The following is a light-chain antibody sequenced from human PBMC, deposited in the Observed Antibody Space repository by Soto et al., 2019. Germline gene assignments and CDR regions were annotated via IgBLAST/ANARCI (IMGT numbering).Light chain of an antibody. CDR2: DVS. V-gene: IGLV2-14*01. Sequence: QSALTQPASVSGSPGQSITISGTGTSSDVGGYNYVSWYQQHPGKAPKLMIYDVSNRPSGVSNRFSGSKSGNTASLTTSGLQAEDEADYYCSYYTSSSTLCVFGGGTKLTVL. CDR1: SSDVGGYNY. CDR3: SYYTSSSTLCV. J-gene: IGLJ3*02.